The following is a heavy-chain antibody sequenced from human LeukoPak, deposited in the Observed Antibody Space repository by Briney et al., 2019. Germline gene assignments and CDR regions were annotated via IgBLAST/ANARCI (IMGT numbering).Heavy chain of an antibody. Sequence: SETLSLTCTVSGGSISSYYWGWIRQPAGKGLEWIGRIYTSGSTNYNPSLKSRVTMSVDTSKNQFSLKLSSVTAADTAVYYCARRNCSGGSCYLNWFDPWGQGTLVTVSS. CDR1: GGSISSYY. J-gene: IGHJ5*02. CDR2: IYTSGST. V-gene: IGHV4-4*07. D-gene: IGHD2-15*01. CDR3: ARRNCSGGSCYLNWFDP.